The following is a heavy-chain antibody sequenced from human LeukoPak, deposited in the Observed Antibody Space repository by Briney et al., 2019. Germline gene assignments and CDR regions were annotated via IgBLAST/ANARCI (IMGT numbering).Heavy chain of an antibody. V-gene: IGHV4-31*03. CDR2: IDYSGST. CDR1: GGSISSGGYY. J-gene: IGHJ4*02. D-gene: IGHD5-24*01. CDR3: ARGDRDPYFDY. Sequence: SQTLSLTCTVSGGSISSGGYYWSWIRQHPGKGLEWIGYIDYSGSTYYNPSLKSRVTILVDTSKSQFSLKLSSVTAADTAVYYCARGDRDPYFDYWGQGSLVTVSS.